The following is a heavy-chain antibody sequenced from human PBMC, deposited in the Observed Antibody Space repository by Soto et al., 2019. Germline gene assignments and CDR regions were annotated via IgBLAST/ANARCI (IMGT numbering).Heavy chain of an antibody. CDR3: ATPEEAMDTAMLKGLAH. CDR1: GGTFSNSA. D-gene: IGHD5-18*01. V-gene: IGHV1-69*13. Sequence: SVKVSCKASGGTFSNSAIIWVRQAPGQGLEWMGGILPIFGTPNYAQKFQGRLTISADEFSCTAYMELNILRSEDTAVYYCATPEEAMDTAMLKGLAHWGKGSRVTVSS. CDR2: ILPIFGTP. J-gene: IGHJ4*02.